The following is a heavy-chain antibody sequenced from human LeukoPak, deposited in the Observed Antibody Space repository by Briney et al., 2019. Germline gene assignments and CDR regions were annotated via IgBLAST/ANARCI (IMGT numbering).Heavy chain of an antibody. J-gene: IGHJ5*02. CDR2: IYSGGST. V-gene: IGHV3-66*01. Sequence: GGPLRLSCAASGFTVSSNYMSWVRQAPGKGLEWVSVIYSGGSTYYADSVKGRFTISRDNSKNTLYLQMNSLRAEDTAVYYCAREEAYWFDPWGQGTLVTVSS. CDR1: GFTVSSNY. CDR3: AREEAYWFDP.